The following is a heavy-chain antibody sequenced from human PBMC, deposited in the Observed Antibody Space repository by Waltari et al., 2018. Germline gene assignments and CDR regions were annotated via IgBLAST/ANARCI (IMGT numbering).Heavy chain of an antibody. J-gene: IGHJ6*02. D-gene: IGHD2-15*01. V-gene: IGHV4-34*01. Sequence: QVQLQQWGAGLLKPSETLSLTCAVYGGSFNVYYWSWIRPPPGKGLEWIGEINHSGNTNYNPSLKSRVAISVDTPKKQFSLKLTSVAAADTAVYYCARLEDCSGGNCYSGDHYAVDVWGLGTTVTVSS. CDR2: INHSGNT. CDR1: GGSFNVYY. CDR3: ARLEDCSGGNCYSGDHYAVDV.